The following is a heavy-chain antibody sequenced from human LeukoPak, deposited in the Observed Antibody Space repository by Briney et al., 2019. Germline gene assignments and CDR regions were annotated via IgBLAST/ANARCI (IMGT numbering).Heavy chain of an antibody. CDR3: ARSRLLLDY. J-gene: IGHJ4*02. Sequence: ASVKVSCKASGYTFITCYMHWVRQAPGQGLEWMGIINPSGGSTSYAQKFQGRATMTGDTSTSTVYMELSSPRSEDTAVYYCARSRLLLDYWGQGTLVTVSS. V-gene: IGHV1-46*01. D-gene: IGHD2-21*02. CDR1: GYTFITCY. CDR2: INPSGGST.